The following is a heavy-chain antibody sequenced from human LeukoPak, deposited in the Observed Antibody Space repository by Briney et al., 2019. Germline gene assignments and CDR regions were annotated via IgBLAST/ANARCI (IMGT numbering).Heavy chain of an antibody. Sequence: ASVKVSCKASGYTFTSYYIHWVRQAPGQGLEWMGIINPSGDSTSYSQNFQDRVTMTRDTSTSTVYLELSSLRSEDTAVYFCARKGYCTITSCWDYFDYWGQGTLVTVSS. D-gene: IGHD2-2*01. CDR1: GYTFTSYY. CDR2: INPSGDST. V-gene: IGHV1-46*01. J-gene: IGHJ4*02. CDR3: ARKGYCTITSCWDYFDY.